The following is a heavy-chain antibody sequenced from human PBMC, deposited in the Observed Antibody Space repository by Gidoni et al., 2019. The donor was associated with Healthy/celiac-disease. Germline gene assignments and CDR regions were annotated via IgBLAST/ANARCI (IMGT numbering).Heavy chain of an antibody. CDR1: GGSISSGGSS. CDR2: IYHSGST. CDR3: ARSTNDYMGWFDP. D-gene: IGHD2-8*01. V-gene: IGHV4-30-2*01. J-gene: IGHJ5*02. Sequence: QLQLQESGSGLVKPSQPLSLPCAVSGGSISSGGSSWSWIRQPPGKGLEWIGYIYHSGSTYYNPSLKSRVTISVDRSKNQFSLKLSSVTAADTAVYYCARSTNDYMGWFDPWGQGTLVTVSS.